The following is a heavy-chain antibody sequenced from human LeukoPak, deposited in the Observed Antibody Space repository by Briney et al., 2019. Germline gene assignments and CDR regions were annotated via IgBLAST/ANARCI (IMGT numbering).Heavy chain of an antibody. Sequence: PGGSLRLPCAASGFTFGNYGMHWVRQTPGTGLEWVTLISYDGSNKYYADSVKGRVTISRDNSKNTLSLQMNSLRPEDTGIYYCAKYDSSGYAFDSWGQGTLVTVPS. V-gene: IGHV3-30*18. D-gene: IGHD3-22*01. CDR2: ISYDGSNK. J-gene: IGHJ4*02. CDR3: AKYDSSGYAFDS. CDR1: GFTFGNYG.